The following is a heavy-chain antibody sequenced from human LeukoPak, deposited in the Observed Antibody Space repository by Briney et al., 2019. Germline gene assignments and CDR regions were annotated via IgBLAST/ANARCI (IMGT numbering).Heavy chain of an antibody. CDR2: MYYSGNT. J-gene: IGHJ5*02. CDR3: ARVTRYPGIEAVGFDP. D-gene: IGHD6-13*01. V-gene: IGHV4-39*01. CDR1: GGSISNTSYY. Sequence: SETLTLTCAVSGGSISNTSYYWGCIRPPPGKGLEGIIRMYYSGNTYDNPSLKGRFTISVDTYKKQFSLKLSSVNAAAPAVYYCARVTRYPGIEAVGFDPWGQGTLVTVSS.